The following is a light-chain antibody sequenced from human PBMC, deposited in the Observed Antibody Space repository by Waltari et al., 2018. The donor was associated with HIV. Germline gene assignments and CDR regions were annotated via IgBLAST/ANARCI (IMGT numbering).Light chain of an antibody. V-gene: IGLV2-14*01. CDR3: SSYTTSSSTLP. Sequence: QSALTQPASVSGSPGQSITISCTGTSSDVGGYNYVSWYQQHPGKAPKLMIYEVSNRPSGGSNRSSGSKAGNTAALTISGLQAEDEADYYCSSYTTSSSTLPFGGGTKLTVL. CDR2: EVS. CDR1: SSDVGGYNY. J-gene: IGLJ2*01.